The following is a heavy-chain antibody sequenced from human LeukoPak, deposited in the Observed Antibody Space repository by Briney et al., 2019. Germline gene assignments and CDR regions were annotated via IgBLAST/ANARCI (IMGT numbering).Heavy chain of an antibody. CDR1: GYSITSDYY. Sequence: SETLSLTCAVSGYSITSDYYWGWIRQSPGKGLEWIGSISHSGSTSYNPSLSSRVTISVDTSKTQFSLKLSSVTAADTAMYYCARRISTSGWSYDYWGQGTLVTVSA. D-gene: IGHD6-19*01. CDR2: ISHSGST. V-gene: IGHV4-38-2*01. J-gene: IGHJ4*02. CDR3: ARRISTSGWSYDY.